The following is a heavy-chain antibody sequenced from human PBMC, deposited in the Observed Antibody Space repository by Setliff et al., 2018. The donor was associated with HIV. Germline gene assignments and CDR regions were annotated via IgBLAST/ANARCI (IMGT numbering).Heavy chain of an antibody. CDR3: ARIGPVDVRPYMDV. CDR2: IDWDDDK. CDR1: GFSLSTIGMC. D-gene: IGHD6-6*01. V-gene: IGHV2-70*11. Sequence: SGPTLVNPTQTLTLTRTFSGFSLSTIGMCVTWIRQPPGKALEWLARIDWDDDKYYSTSLKTRLTISKDTPKNQVVLTMTNMDPVDTATYYCARIGPVDVRPYMDVWGKGTTVTVSS. J-gene: IGHJ6*04.